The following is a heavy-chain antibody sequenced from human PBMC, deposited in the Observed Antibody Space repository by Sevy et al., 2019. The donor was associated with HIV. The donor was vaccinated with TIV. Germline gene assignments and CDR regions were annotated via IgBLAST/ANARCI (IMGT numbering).Heavy chain of an antibody. CDR2: IRSKDYGGTT. D-gene: IGHD2-21*01. J-gene: IGHJ6*02. CDR1: GFTFGDFA. V-gene: IGHV3-49*03. Sequence: GGSLRLSCTTSGFTFGDFAMSWFRHAPGKGLEWVGFIRSKDYGGTTEYAASVKGRFTISRDDSKNIAYMQMNSLKTEDTAVYFCTRDGGGGNILASYYYYDMDVWGQGTTVTVSS. CDR3: TRDGGGGNILASYYYYDMDV.